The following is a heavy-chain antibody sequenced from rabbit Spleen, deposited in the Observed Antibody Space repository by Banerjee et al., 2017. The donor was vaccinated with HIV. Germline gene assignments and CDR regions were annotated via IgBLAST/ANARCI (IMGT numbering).Heavy chain of an antibody. CDR3: ARGGGL. Sequence: QLKESGGGLVQPGGSLKLSCKASGFDFTSYYMSWVRQAPGKGLEWIGYIDPVFGSAYYASWVNGRFSISRENTQNTVSLHLNSLTAAVTATYFCARGGGLWGPVTLVTVS. CDR1: GFDFTSYY. J-gene: IGHJ4*01. CDR2: IDPVFGSA. V-gene: IGHV1S7*01.